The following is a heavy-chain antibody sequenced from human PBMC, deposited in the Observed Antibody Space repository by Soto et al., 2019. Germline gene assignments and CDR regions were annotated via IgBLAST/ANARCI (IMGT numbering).Heavy chain of an antibody. J-gene: IGHJ4*02. V-gene: IGHV3-48*01. Sequence: EVQLVESGGGLVQPGGSLRLSCAASGFTFSSYSMNWVRQAPGKGLEWVSYISSSSSTIYYADSVKGRFTISRDNAKTSLYLQMNSLRAEDTAVYYCARDLHYGLFDYWGQGTLVTVSS. CDR1: GFTFSSYS. D-gene: IGHD4-17*01. CDR2: ISSSSSTI. CDR3: ARDLHYGLFDY.